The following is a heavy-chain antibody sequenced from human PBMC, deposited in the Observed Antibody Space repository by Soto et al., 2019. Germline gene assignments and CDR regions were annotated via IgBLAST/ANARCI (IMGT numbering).Heavy chain of an antibody. V-gene: IGHV3-23*01. CDR1: GFTFSSYA. J-gene: IGHJ6*02. Sequence: GGSLRLSCAASGFTFSSYAMSWVRQAPGKGLEWVSAISGSGGSTYYADSVKGRFTISRDNSKNTLYLQMNSLRAEDTAVYYCAKFYYYDSSGYYPRPVTYSLDYYYYGMDVWGQGTTVTVSS. CDR3: AKFYYYDSSGYYPRPVTYSLDYYYYGMDV. D-gene: IGHD3-22*01. CDR2: ISGSGGST.